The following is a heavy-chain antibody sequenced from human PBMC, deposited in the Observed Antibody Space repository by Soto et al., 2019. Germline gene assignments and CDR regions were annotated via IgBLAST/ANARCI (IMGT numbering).Heavy chain of an antibody. CDR2: IKEDGSDK. CDR1: GFIFRNYW. D-gene: IGHD3-16*01. Sequence: DVQLVESGGGLVQPGGSLRLSCGPSGFIFRNYWMSWVRQFPGKGLEWVAHIKEDGSDKYYEDPVKGRFIISRDNAKNSLFLQMNSLRAEDTAVYYCATTLTTSAEYFQYWGQGTLVTVSS. J-gene: IGHJ1*01. CDR3: ATTLTTSAEYFQY. V-gene: IGHV3-7*01.